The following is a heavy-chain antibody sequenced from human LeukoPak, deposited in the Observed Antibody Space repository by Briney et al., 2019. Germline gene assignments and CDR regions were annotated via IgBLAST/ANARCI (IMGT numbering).Heavy chain of an antibody. J-gene: IGHJ4*02. V-gene: IGHV3-23*01. CDR1: GFNFSSCA. D-gene: IGHD2-8*01. Sequence: PGGSLSLSCAASGFNFSSCAMRWVRQAPGKGLEWVSGISDSGASTYYADSVKGRFTVSRDNSKSSRLYLHMNSLRVDDTAVYYCAKPPNGDGGPPDYWGQGILVTVSS. CDR2: ISDSGAST. CDR3: AKPPNGDGGPPDY.